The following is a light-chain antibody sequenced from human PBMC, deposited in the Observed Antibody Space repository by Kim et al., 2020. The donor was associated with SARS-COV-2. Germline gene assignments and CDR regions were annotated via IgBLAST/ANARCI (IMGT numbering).Light chain of an antibody. Sequence: GDRVTITCRASQSISDWLAWYQQKPGKAPKLLIYRASTLESGVPSRFSGSGYGTEFTLTISSLQPDDFATYFCQQFITYATFGQGTKV. V-gene: IGKV1-5*03. J-gene: IGKJ1*01. CDR1: QSISDW. CDR3: QQFITYAT. CDR2: RAS.